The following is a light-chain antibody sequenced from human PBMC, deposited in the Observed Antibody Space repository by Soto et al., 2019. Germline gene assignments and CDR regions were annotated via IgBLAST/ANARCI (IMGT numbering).Light chain of an antibody. Sequence: QAVVTQEPSLTVSPGGTGTLTCDSSTGAVTSGHYPYWFQQKPGKAPRTLIYDTSNKHSWTPARFSGSLLGGKAALTLSGAQPEDEAEYYCLLSYSGAWVFGGGTKLTVL. J-gene: IGLJ3*02. CDR3: LLSYSGAWV. CDR2: DTS. V-gene: IGLV7-46*01. CDR1: TGAVTSGHY.